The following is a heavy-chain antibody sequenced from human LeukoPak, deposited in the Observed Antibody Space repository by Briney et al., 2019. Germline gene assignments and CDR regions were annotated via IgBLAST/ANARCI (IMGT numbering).Heavy chain of an antibody. CDR2: IHHSGST. V-gene: IGHV4-38-2*01. J-gene: IGHJ4*02. CDR1: GYSISRGYH. CDR3: ARVNWNPDY. D-gene: IGHD1-1*01. Sequence: SETLSLACAVSGYSISRGYHWGWIRQPPGKGLEWIGSIHHSGSTYYNSSLKSRVTISVDTSKNQFSLKVSSVTAADTAVYYCARVNWNPDYWGQGTLVTVSS.